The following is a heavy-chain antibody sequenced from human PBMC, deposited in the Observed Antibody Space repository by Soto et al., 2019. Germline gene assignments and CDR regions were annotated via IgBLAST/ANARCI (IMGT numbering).Heavy chain of an antibody. D-gene: IGHD3-22*01. V-gene: IGHV1-2*04. Sequence: ASVEVSCKTSGYIFTDYYIHWVRQAPGQGLEWMGWINPNSGGTNYAQKFQDWVTMTRDTSINTAYMEVNRLRSDDPAVYYCARHSGYYPYYFHDSGQGTKLTLFS. J-gene: IGHJ4*02. CDR2: INPNSGGT. CDR3: ARHSGYYPYYFHD. CDR1: GYIFTDYY.